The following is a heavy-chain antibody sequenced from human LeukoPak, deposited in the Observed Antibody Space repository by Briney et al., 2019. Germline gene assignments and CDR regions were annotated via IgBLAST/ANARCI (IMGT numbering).Heavy chain of an antibody. Sequence: ASVKVSCKASGYTFTGYYMHWVRQAPGQGLEWMGWINPNSGGTNYAQKFQGRVTMTRDTSISTAYMELSRLRSDDTAVYYCARERVQRLVRKAFDIWGQGTMVTVSS. CDR2: INPNSGGT. CDR1: GYTFTGYY. CDR3: ARERVQRLVRKAFDI. D-gene: IGHD6-13*01. V-gene: IGHV1-2*02. J-gene: IGHJ3*02.